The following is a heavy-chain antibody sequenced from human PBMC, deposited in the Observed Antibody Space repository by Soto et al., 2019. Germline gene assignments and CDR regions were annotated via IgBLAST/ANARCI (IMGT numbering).Heavy chain of an antibody. CDR2: ISYDGSNK. J-gene: IGHJ5*02. D-gene: IGHD2-15*01. CDR3: ARAGIVVVVAATENWFDP. V-gene: IGHV3-30-3*01. Sequence: GGSLSLSCAASGFTFSSYAMHWVRPAPGKGLEWVAVISYDGSNKYYADSVKGRFTISRDNSKNTLYLQMNSLRAEDTAVYYCARAGIVVVVAATENWFDPWGQGTLVTVSS. CDR1: GFTFSSYA.